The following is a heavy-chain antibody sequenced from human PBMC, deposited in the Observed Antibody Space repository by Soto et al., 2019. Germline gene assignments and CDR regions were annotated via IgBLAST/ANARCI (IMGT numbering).Heavy chain of an antibody. D-gene: IGHD6-19*01. V-gene: IGHV3-48*02. J-gene: IGHJ4*02. Sequence: GGSLRLSCAASGFTFSSYSMNLVRQAPGKGLEWVSYISSSSSTIYYADSVKGRFTISRDNAKNSLYLQMNSLRDEDTAVYYCARDPHSSGWPGSFDYWGQGTLVTVSS. CDR2: ISSSSSTI. CDR3: ARDPHSSGWPGSFDY. CDR1: GFTFSSYS.